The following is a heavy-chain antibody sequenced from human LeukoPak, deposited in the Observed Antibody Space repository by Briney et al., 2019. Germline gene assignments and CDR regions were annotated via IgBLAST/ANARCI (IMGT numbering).Heavy chain of an antibody. Sequence: SETLSLTCTVSGGSISSYYWSWIRQPPGKGLEWIGYIYYSGSTYYNPSLKSRVTISVDTSKNQFSLKLTSVTAADTAVYYCARDRIVVVPAAMNWFDPWGQGTLVTVSS. CDR3: ARDRIVVVPAAMNWFDP. D-gene: IGHD2-2*01. J-gene: IGHJ5*02. V-gene: IGHV4-59*12. CDR1: GGSISSYY. CDR2: IYYSGST.